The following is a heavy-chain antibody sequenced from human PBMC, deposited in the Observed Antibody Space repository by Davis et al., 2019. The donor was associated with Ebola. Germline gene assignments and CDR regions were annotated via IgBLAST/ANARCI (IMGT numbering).Heavy chain of an antibody. V-gene: IGHV3-48*02. CDR1: GFLFSAYS. Sequence: GESLKISCAASGFLFSAYSMNWVRQAPGNGLEWITYITKGSDAIHYADSVKGRFTVSRDNAKNSLFLQTNSLTDEDSAVYYCARDYIFAFDFWGQGTQVTVSS. CDR2: ITKGSDAI. CDR3: ARDYIFAFDF. J-gene: IGHJ4*02. D-gene: IGHD4-11*01.